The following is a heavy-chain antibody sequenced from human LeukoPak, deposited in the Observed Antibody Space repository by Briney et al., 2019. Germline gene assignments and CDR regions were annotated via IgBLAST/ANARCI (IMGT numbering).Heavy chain of an antibody. V-gene: IGHV1-69*13. CDR2: IIPIFGTA. CDR1: GGTFSSYA. Sequence: GASVKVSCKASGGTFSSYAISWVRQAPGQGLEWMGGIIPIFGTANYAQKFQGRVTITADESTSTAYMELSSLRSEDTAVYYCATDRDDRSGYYSGLYRSTFDYWGQGTLVTVSS. D-gene: IGHD3-22*01. CDR3: ATDRDDRSGYYSGLYRSTFDY. J-gene: IGHJ4*02.